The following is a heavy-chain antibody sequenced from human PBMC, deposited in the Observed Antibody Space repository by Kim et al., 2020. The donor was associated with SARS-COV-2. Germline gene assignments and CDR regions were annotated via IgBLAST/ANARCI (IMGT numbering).Heavy chain of an antibody. Sequence: GGSLRLSCAASGFTFSDHYMDWVRQAPGKGLEWVGRTRNKANSYTTEYAASVKGRFIISRDDSKNLLYLQMNSLKTEDTAVYYCARAGSGNYFGDSGGQGTLVTVSS. V-gene: IGHV3-72*01. J-gene: IGHJ5*01. D-gene: IGHD1-26*01. CDR2: TRNKANSYTT. CDR1: GFTFSDHY. CDR3: ARAGSGNYFGDS.